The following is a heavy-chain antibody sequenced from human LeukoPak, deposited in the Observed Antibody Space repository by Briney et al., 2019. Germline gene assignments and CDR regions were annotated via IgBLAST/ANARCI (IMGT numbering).Heavy chain of an antibody. Sequence: PESLSLTCTLSGGSISSYYWGWIRPPPGKGLGWVGYIYYRGATNYNPSLKRRVTLSVTTSKNQYSLKLSSVTAVDTAVYYCARGPVGGATYYDGDAFDIWGQGTMVTVSS. CDR2: IYYRGAT. J-gene: IGHJ3*02. V-gene: IGHV4-59*01. CDR3: ARGPVGGATYYDGDAFDI. D-gene: IGHD1-26*01. CDR1: GGSISSYY.